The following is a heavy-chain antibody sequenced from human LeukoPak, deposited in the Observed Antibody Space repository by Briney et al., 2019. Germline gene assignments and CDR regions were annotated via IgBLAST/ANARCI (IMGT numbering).Heavy chain of an antibody. V-gene: IGHV4-34*01. Sequence: PSETLSLTCAVYGGSFSGYYWSWIRQPPGKGLEWIGEINHSGSTNHNPSLKSRVTISVDTSKNQFSLKLSSVTAADTAVYYCARGEYYYDSSGYYYGYWGQGTLVTVSS. J-gene: IGHJ4*02. D-gene: IGHD3-22*01. CDR1: GGSFSGYY. CDR2: INHSGST. CDR3: ARGEYYYDSSGYYYGY.